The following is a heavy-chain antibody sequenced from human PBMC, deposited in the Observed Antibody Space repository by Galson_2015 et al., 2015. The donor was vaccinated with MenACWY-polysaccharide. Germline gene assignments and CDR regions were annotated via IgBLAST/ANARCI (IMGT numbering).Heavy chain of an antibody. J-gene: IGHJ4*02. CDR3: ARIIARKYTFADS. D-gene: IGHD2-21*01. Sequence: VKVSCKASGYKFTSYDINWARQATGQGLEWMGWMNPNSGNTGYAQKFQGRVTMTSSSAMTTAYMELSSLRSEDTAVYYCARIIARKYTFADSWGQGTLVTVSS. V-gene: IGHV1-8*01. CDR2: MNPNSGNT. CDR1: GYKFTSYD.